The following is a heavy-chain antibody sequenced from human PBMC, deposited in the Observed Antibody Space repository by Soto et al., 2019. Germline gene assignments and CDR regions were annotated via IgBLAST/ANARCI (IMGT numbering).Heavy chain of an antibody. V-gene: IGHV3-9*01. CDR2: ISWNSGSI. J-gene: IGHJ4*02. D-gene: IGHD6-19*01. CDR3: AKVGYSSGWYYFDY. CDR1: TFDDYA. Sequence: TFDDYAMHWVRQAPGKGLEWVSGISWNSGSIGYADSVKGRFTISRDNAKNSLYLQMNSLRAEDTALYYCAKVGYSSGWYYFDYWGQGTLVTVSS.